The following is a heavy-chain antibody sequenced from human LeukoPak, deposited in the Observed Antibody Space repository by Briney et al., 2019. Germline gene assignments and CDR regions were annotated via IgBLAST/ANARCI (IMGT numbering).Heavy chain of an antibody. V-gene: IGHV1-3*03. Sequence: ASVKVSCKASGGTFSSYAISWVRQAPGQGLEWMGWINAGNGNTKYSQEFQGRVTITRDTSASTAYMELSSLRSEDMAVYYCARGSNWNYADYWGQGTLVTVSS. J-gene: IGHJ4*02. D-gene: IGHD1-20*01. CDR2: INAGNGNT. CDR1: GGTFSSYA. CDR3: ARGSNWNYADY.